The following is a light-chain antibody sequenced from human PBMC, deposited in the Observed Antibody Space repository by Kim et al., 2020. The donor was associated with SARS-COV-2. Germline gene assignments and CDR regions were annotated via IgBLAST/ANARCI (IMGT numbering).Light chain of an antibody. V-gene: IGLV3-21*04. Sequence: RKTARITCWGNTLDSKSVHWDQPEPGQAPVLVIYHDSDRPSGIPERFSGANSGNTATLTIITIEAGDEADYYCQVWDTGDHREVFGGGTQLTVL. CDR2: HDS. CDR1: TLDSKS. J-gene: IGLJ3*02. CDR3: QVWDTGDHREV.